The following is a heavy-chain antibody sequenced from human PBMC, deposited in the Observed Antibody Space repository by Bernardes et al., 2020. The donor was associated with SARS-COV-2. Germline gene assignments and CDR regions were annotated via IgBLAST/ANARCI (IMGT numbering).Heavy chain of an antibody. V-gene: IGHV3-23*01. D-gene: IGHD6-19*01. CDR2: ISGSHGNT. CDR3: AKTRPKDSSGWSDDAFDV. Sequence: GGSLRLSCAASGFTFSNSAMNWVRQAPGPGLEWVSGISGSHGNTYYADSVRGRFTISRDNSKNTLYLQMNSLRADDTAIYYCAKTRPKDSSGWSDDAFDVWGQGTLVTVSS. CDR1: GFTFSNSA. J-gene: IGHJ3*01.